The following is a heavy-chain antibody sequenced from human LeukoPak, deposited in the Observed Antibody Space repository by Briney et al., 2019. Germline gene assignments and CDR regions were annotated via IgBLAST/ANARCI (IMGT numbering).Heavy chain of an antibody. D-gene: IGHD3-9*01. V-gene: IGHV1-24*01. CDR3: ATEILRRYFDWLPPTD. CDR1: GGTFSSYA. Sequence: ASVKVSCKASGGTFSSYAISWVRQAPGQGLEWMGGFDPEDGETIYAQKLQGRVTMTEDTSTDTAYMELSSLRSEDTAVYYCATEILRRYFDWLPPTDWGQGTLVTVSS. J-gene: IGHJ4*02. CDR2: FDPEDGET.